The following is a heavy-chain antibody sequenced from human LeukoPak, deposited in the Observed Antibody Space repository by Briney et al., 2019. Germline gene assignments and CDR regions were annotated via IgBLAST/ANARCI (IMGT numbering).Heavy chain of an antibody. CDR1: GFTVSSNY. J-gene: IGHJ4*02. Sequence: PGGSLRLSCAASGFTVSSNYMSWVRQAPGKGLEWVSVLYSGGNTYYADSVKGRFTISRDNSKNTLYLQMDSLRAEDTAVYYCAKDPRTMVQGVIGDWGQGNLVTVSS. CDR3: AKDPRTMVQGVIGD. CDR2: LYSGGNT. V-gene: IGHV3-53*01. D-gene: IGHD3-10*01.